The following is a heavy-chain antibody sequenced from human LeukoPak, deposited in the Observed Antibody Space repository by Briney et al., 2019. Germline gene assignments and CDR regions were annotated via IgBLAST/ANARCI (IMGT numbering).Heavy chain of an antibody. J-gene: IGHJ6*02. Sequence: PSETLSLTCTVSGGSISSGGYYWSWIRQPPGKGLEWIGYIYHSGSTNYNPSLKSRVTISVDKSKNQFSLKLSSVTAADTAVYYCARVGAGSGYEFYYGMDVWGQGTTVTVSS. V-gene: IGHV4-30-2*01. CDR1: GGSISSGGYY. D-gene: IGHD5-12*01. CDR3: ARVGAGSGYEFYYGMDV. CDR2: IYHSGST.